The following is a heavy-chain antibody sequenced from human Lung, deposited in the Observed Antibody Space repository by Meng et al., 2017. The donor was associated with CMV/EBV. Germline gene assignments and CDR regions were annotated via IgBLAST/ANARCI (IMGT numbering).Heavy chain of an antibody. V-gene: IGHV4-59*01. J-gene: IGHJ5*01. Sequence: PETXSPXXILSRASISTYYWSWIRQLPGKGLEWIGYFYYGVSTNYNPFLKSRVTILVDASENQFSLKLSSVTAADTAIYYGARTGPCNGGICYSGKFDSWGQGTLVXVSS. CDR3: ARTGPCNGGICYSGKFDS. CDR1: RASISTYY. D-gene: IGHD2-15*01. CDR2: FYYGVST.